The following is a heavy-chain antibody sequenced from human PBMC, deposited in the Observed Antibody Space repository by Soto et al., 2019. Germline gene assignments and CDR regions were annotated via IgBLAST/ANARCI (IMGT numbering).Heavy chain of an antibody. CDR3: ARTHYGSGSYSGDYYGMDV. V-gene: IGHV5-51*01. CDR2: IYPGDSDT. D-gene: IGHD3-10*01. CDR1: GYSFTSYW. Sequence: PGESLKISCKGSGYSFTSYWIGWVRQMPGKGLDWMGIIYPGDSDTRYSPSFQGQVTISADKSISTAYLQWSSLKASDTAMYYCARTHYGSGSYSGDYYGMDVWGQGTTVTVSS. J-gene: IGHJ6*02.